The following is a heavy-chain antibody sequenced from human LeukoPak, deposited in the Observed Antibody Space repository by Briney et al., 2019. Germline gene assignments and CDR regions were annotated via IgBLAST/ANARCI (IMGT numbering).Heavy chain of an antibody. Sequence: PGGSLRLSCAASGFTFSSYGMHWVRQAPGKGLEWVAVISYDGSNKYYADSVKGRFTISRDNSKNTLYLQMNSLRAEDTAVYYCAKEIPRPLHIVVVPAAIRGYYYYGMDVWGQGTTVTVSS. J-gene: IGHJ6*02. D-gene: IGHD2-2*01. CDR3: AKEIPRPLHIVVVPAAIRGYYYYGMDV. CDR2: ISYDGSNK. CDR1: GFTFSSYG. V-gene: IGHV3-30*18.